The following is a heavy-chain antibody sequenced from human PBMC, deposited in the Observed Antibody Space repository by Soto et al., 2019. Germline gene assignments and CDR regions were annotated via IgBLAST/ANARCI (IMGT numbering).Heavy chain of an antibody. Sequence: QVQLQESRPGLVKPSQTLSLTCTVSGGAISSGADYWSWIRQHPAKCLEWIGYIYYSGSTCYNPALKSRVTISVDTSKNQFSLKLSSVTAADTAVYYCARDQGRDGYNGLDYWGQGTLVTVSS. CDR3: ARDQGRDGYNGLDY. V-gene: IGHV4-31*03. CDR2: IYYSGST. J-gene: IGHJ4*02. D-gene: IGHD5-12*01. CDR1: GGAISSGADY.